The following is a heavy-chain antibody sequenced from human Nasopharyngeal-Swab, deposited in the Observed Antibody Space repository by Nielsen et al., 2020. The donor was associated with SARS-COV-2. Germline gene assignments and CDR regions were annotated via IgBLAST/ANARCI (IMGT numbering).Heavy chain of an antibody. J-gene: IGHJ6*02. D-gene: IGHD6-19*01. V-gene: IGHV3-23*01. Sequence: GASLQISCVVSRFTFSSQAMSWVRQAPGKGLEWVSGIARSGTTTYYADSVKGRFTISRDNSKNTLYLQMNSLRAEDTALYYCTKDSGWLATFWGQGTAVTVSS. CDR2: IARSGTTT. CDR1: RFTFSSQA. CDR3: TKDSGWLATF.